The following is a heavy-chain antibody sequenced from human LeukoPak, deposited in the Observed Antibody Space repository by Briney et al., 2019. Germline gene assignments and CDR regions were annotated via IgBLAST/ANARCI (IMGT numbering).Heavy chain of an antibody. Sequence: SETLSLTCTVSGDSISSDAFYWSWVRQHPGKGLEWIGYIYYSGSTSYNPSLKSRPTISVDTSKNQFSLKLRSVTAADTAVYYCARGVSVYYDSSGYYYFDYWGQGTLDTVSS. D-gene: IGHD3-22*01. V-gene: IGHV4-31*03. CDR1: GDSISSDAFY. CDR2: IYYSGST. CDR3: ARGVSVYYDSSGYYYFDY. J-gene: IGHJ4*02.